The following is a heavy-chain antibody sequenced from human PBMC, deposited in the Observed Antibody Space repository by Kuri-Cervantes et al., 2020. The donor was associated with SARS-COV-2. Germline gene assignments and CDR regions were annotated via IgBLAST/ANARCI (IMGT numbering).Heavy chain of an antibody. CDR2: INPNSGDT. D-gene: IGHD1/OR15-1a*01. CDR1: RYTFTAYY. V-gene: IGHV1-2*04. CDR3: ARPKGLAGTGHYYGMDV. J-gene: IGHJ6*02. Sequence: ASVKVSFKASRYTFTAYYIHWVRQAPGQGLEWMGWINPNSGDTNYSQKFQGWVTMTRDTSISTAYMELSRLKSDDTAVYYCARPKGLAGTGHYYGMDVWGQGTTVTVSS.